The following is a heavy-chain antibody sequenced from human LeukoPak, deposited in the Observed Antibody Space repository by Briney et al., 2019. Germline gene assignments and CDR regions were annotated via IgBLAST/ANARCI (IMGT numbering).Heavy chain of an antibody. V-gene: IGHV3-21*01. J-gene: IGHJ4*02. CDR2: ISSSSSYI. D-gene: IGHD1-26*01. CDR3: ARETVGATNY. Sequence: GGSLRLSCAASGLTFSIYAMNWVRQAPGKGLGWVSSISSSSSYIYYADSVKGRFTISRDNAKNSLYLQMNSLRAEDTAVYYCARETVGATNYWGQGTLVTVSS. CDR1: GLTFSIYA.